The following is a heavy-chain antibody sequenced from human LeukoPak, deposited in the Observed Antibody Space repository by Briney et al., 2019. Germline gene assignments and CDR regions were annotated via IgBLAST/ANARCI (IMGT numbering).Heavy chain of an antibody. CDR1: GFTFSSYG. CDR2: ISYDGSNK. D-gene: IGHD3-10*01. V-gene: IGHV3-30*18. J-gene: IGHJ1*01. Sequence: GGSLRLSCAASGFTFSSYGMHWVRQAPGKGLEWVAVISYDGSNKYYAASVKGRFTISRDNSKNTLYLQMNSLRAEDTAVYYCAKDRLITMVRGVIQDWGQGTLVTVSS. CDR3: AKDRLITMVRGVIQD.